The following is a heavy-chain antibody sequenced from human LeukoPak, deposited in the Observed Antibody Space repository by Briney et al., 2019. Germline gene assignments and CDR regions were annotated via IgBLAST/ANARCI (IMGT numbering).Heavy chain of an antibody. CDR2: IGSSGSTI. CDR1: GFTFSSYE. J-gene: IGHJ4*02. V-gene: IGHV3-48*03. Sequence: GGSLRLSCAASGFTFSSYEMNWVRQAPGKGLEWVSYIGSSGSTIYYADSVKGRFTISRDNAQNSLDLQMNSLRAEDTAVYYCARDNYYYDCSTYHLGNYFDYWGQGTLVTVSS. CDR3: ARDNYYYDCSTYHLGNYFDY. D-gene: IGHD3-22*01.